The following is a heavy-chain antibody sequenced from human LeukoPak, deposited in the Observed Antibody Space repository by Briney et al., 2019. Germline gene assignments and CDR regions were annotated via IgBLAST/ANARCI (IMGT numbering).Heavy chain of an antibody. CDR3: AKGRTYYDSSGGGDAFDI. J-gene: IGHJ3*02. CDR1: GFTFSSYW. Sequence: PGGSLRLSCAASGFTFSSYWMHWVRQAPGKGLEWVSAISGSGGSTYYADSVKGRFTISRDNSKNTLYLQMNSLRAEDTAVYYCAKGRTYYDSSGGGDAFDIWGQGTMVTVSS. CDR2: ISGSGGST. D-gene: IGHD3-22*01. V-gene: IGHV3-23*01.